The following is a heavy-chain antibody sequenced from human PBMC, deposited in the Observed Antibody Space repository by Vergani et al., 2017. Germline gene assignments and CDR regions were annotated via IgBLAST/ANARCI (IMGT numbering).Heavy chain of an antibody. Sequence: VELVESGGGLVQPGGSLRLSCATSGFTFSKFYMSWVSQAPGKGLEWVANINQDGSEKYFVDSVKGRFTISRDNARSSLYLQMNSLRAEDTAVYYCARDSFLWFGEGIDYWGQGTLVTVSS. CDR3: ARDSFLWFGEGIDY. V-gene: IGHV3-7*01. CDR2: INQDGSEK. CDR1: GFTFSKFY. J-gene: IGHJ4*02. D-gene: IGHD3-10*01.